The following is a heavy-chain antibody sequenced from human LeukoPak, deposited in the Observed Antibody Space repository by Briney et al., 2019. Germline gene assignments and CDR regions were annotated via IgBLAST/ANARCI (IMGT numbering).Heavy chain of an antibody. D-gene: IGHD6-19*01. CDR1: GFTLSSYW. CDR3: ARDGYSSGSSP. V-gene: IGHV3-74*01. CDR2: INSDGSST. J-gene: IGHJ5*02. Sequence: PGGSLRLSCAASGFTLSSYWMHWVRQAPGKGLVWVSCINSDGSSTSYADSVKGRFTISRDDAKNTLYLQMNSLRADDTAVYYCARDGYSSGSSPWGQGTLVTVSS.